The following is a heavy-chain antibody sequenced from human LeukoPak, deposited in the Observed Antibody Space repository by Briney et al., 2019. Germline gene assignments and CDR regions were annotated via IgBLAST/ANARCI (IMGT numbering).Heavy chain of an antibody. D-gene: IGHD3-3*01. V-gene: IGHV1-24*01. Sequence: ASVKDSCKVSGYTLTELSMHWVRQAPGKGLEWMGGFDPEDGETIYAQKFQGRVTMTEDTSTDTAYMELSSLRSEDTAVYYCATRSQIINYDFWSGYPFDYWGQGTLVTVSS. CDR3: ATRSQIINYDFWSGYPFDY. J-gene: IGHJ4*02. CDR1: GYTLTELS. CDR2: FDPEDGET.